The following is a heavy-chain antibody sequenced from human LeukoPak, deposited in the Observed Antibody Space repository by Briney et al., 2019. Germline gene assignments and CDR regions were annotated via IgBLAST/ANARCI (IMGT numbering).Heavy chain of an antibody. CDR2: IYYSGST. CDR3: ARGGALPSYCTNGVCSETLDY. J-gene: IGHJ4*02. V-gene: IGHV4-31*03. Sequence: PSETLSLTCTVSGGSISSGGYYWSWIRQHPGKGLEWIGYIYYSGSTYYNPSLKSRVTISVDTSKNQFSLKLSSVTAADTAVYYCARGGALPSYCTNGVCSETLDYWGQGTLVTVSS. CDR1: GGSISSGGYY. D-gene: IGHD2-8*01.